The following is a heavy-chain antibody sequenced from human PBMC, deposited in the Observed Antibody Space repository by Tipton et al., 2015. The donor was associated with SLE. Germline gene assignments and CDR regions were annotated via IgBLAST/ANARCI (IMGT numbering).Heavy chain of an antibody. CDR1: GGSISSYY. Sequence: TLSLTCTVSGGSISSYYWSWIRQPPGKGLEWIGYIYYSGSTNYNPSLKSRVTISVDTSKNQFSLKLSSVTAADTAVYYCARDKNYYYMDVWGKGTTVTVSS. CDR2: IYYSGST. CDR3: ARDKNYYYMDV. V-gene: IGHV4-59*01. J-gene: IGHJ6*03.